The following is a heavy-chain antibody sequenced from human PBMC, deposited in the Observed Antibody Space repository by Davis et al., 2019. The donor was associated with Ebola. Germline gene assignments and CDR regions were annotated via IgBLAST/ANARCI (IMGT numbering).Heavy chain of an antibody. CDR3: ARDRHYGDYGRGRNWFDP. Sequence: SETLSLTCTVSGGSISSSSYYWGWIRQPLGKGLEWIGSIYYSGSTYYNPSLKSRVTISVDTSKNQFSLKLSSVTAADTAVYYCARDRHYGDYGRGRNWFDPWGQGTLVTVSS. V-gene: IGHV4-39*07. D-gene: IGHD4-17*01. CDR2: IYYSGST. J-gene: IGHJ5*02. CDR1: GGSISSSSYY.